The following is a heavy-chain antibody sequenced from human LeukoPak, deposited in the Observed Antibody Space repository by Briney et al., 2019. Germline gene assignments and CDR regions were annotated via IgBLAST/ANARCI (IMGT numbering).Heavy chain of an antibody. CDR1: GFTFSSYW. J-gene: IGHJ4*02. V-gene: IGHV3-43*01. D-gene: IGHD3/OR15-3a*01. CDR3: AKDSSLLWTLDY. Sequence: GGSLRLFCAASGFTFSSYWMSWVRQAPGKGLEWVSLISWDGGSTYYADSVKGRFTISRDNSKNSLYLQMNSLRTEDTALYYCAKDSSLLWTLDYWGQGTLVTVSS. CDR2: ISWDGGST.